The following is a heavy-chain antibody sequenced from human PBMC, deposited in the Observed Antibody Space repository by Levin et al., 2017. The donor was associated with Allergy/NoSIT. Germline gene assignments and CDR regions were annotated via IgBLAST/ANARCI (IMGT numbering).Heavy chain of an antibody. Sequence: GESLKISCKASGYIFTSYWISWVRQVPGKGLEWMGRIDPSDSYTDYGPSLQSHVTISADKSTNTAYLQWSSLRASDTAMYYCARGDILIGYYPFDYWGQGTLVSVSS. V-gene: IGHV5-10-1*01. CDR3: ARGDILIGYYPFDY. CDR1: GYIFTSYW. CDR2: IDPSDSYT. D-gene: IGHD3-9*01. J-gene: IGHJ4*02.